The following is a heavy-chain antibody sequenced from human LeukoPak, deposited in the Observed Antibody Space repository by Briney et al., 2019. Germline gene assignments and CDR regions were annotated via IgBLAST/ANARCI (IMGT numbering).Heavy chain of an antibody. J-gene: IGHJ4*02. CDR1: GYTFTSYY. D-gene: IGHD5-24*01. Sequence: ASVKVSCKASGYTFTSYYMHWVRQAPGQGLEWMGIINPSGGSTSYAQKFQGRVTITADKSTSTAYMELSSLRSEDTAVYYCAREEPPVEMAPLRPFDYWGQGTLVTVSS. CDR2: INPSGGST. CDR3: AREEPPVEMAPLRPFDY. V-gene: IGHV1-46*01.